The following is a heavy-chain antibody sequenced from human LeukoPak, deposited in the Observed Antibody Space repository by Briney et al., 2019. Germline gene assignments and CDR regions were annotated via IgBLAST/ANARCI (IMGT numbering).Heavy chain of an antibody. CDR3: AREPNLVVVTPPHWFDP. V-gene: IGHV1-46*01. CDR2: INPSGGST. D-gene: IGHD3-22*01. J-gene: IGHJ5*02. CDR1: GYTFTTYG. Sequence: ASVKVSCKASGYTFTTYGISWVRQAPGQGLEWMGIINPSGGSTSYAQKFQGRVTMTRDTSTSTVYMELSSLRSEDTAVYYCAREPNLVVVTPPHWFDPWGQGTLVTVSS.